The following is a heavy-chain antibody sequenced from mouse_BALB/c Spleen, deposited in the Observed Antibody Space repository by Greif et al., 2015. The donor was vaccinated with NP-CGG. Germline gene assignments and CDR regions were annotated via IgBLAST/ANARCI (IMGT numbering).Heavy chain of an antibody. Sequence: VQLQQSGAELVGPGALVKLSCKASGFNIKDYYMHWVKQRPEQGLEWIGWIDPENGNTIYDPKFQGKASITADTSSNTAYLQLSSLTSEDTAVYYCAAMDYWGQGTSVTVSS. J-gene: IGHJ4*01. CDR2: IDPENGNT. V-gene: IGHV14-1*02. CDR3: AAMDY. CDR1: GFNIKDYY.